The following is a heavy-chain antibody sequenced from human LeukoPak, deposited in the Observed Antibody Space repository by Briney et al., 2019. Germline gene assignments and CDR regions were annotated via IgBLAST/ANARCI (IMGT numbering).Heavy chain of an antibody. CDR3: ATDVAYDILPVYHGAFDI. CDR1: GGSISNYY. J-gene: IGHJ3*02. V-gene: IGHV4-59*01. D-gene: IGHD3-9*01. CDR2: IYYSGST. Sequence: PSETLSLTCTVSGGSISNYYWSWIRQPPGKGLEWIGYIYYSGSTNYNPSLKSRVTMSVDTSKTQFSLKLRSVTAADTAVYYCATDVAYDILPVYHGAFDIWGLGTTVTVSS.